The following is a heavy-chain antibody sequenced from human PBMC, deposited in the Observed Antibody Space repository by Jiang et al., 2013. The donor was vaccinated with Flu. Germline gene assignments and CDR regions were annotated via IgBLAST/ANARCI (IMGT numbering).Heavy chain of an antibody. Sequence: KPTQTLTLTCSFSGFSLTTRGVGVGWIRQPPGKALEWLALVYWDDDKRYTPSLRNRLTITKDASKNQVVLTLANMGPQDTATYYCARTVFAPAWFDPWGQGTLVTVSS. J-gene: IGHJ5*02. V-gene: IGHV2-5*02. CDR1: GFSLTTRGVG. CDR3: ARTVFAPAWFDP. CDR2: VYWDDDK.